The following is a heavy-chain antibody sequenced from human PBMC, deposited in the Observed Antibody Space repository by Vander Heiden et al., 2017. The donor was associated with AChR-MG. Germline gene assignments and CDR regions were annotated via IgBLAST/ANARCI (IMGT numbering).Heavy chain of an antibody. CDR3: ARGPSIVVVPAAVGFDT. D-gene: IGHD2-2*01. CDR1: GGSFSGYY. Sequence: QVQLQQWGAGLLKPSETLSLTCAVYGGSFSGYYWSWLRQPPGKGLEWIGEINHSGSTNYNPSLKSRVTISVDTSKNQFSLKMSSVTAADTAVYYCARGPSIVVVPAAVGFDTWGQGTLVTVSS. J-gene: IGHJ5*02. V-gene: IGHV4-34*01. CDR2: INHSGST.